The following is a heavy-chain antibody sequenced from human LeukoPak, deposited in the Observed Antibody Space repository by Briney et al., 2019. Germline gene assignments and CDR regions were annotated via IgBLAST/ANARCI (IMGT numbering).Heavy chain of an antibody. V-gene: IGHV4-38-2*01. Sequence: SEALSLTCPVSDYSIRRDYYDGWVQQPPGKGLEWIGSIYHSGSTYYNPSLKSRVTISVDTSKNQFSLKLSSVTAADTAVYYCARPSDTIFGVVWYFQHWGQGTLVTVSS. CDR1: DYSIRRDYY. CDR2: IYHSGST. D-gene: IGHD3-3*01. J-gene: IGHJ1*01. CDR3: ARPSDTIFGVVWYFQH.